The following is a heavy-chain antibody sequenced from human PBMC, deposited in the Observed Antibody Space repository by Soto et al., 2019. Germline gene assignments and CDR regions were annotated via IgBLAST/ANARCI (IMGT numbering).Heavy chain of an antibody. CDR2: IIPMFGIT. CDR3: ASNRALNNAAVGLAY. CDR1: GGPFSSYV. D-gene: IGHD6-13*01. Sequence: QVELVQSGAEVKKPGSSVKVSCKASGGPFSSYVLTWVRQAPGQGLEWMGRIIPMFGITDFAPKFQGSVPLTADTSTTPAYMASSPLRSEDTAIYYCASNRALNNAAVGLAYWGQGTLLTVSS. J-gene: IGHJ4*02. V-gene: IGHV1-69*02.